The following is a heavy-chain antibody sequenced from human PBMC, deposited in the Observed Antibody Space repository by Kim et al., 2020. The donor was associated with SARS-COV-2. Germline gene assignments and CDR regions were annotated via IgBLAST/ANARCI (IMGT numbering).Heavy chain of an antibody. J-gene: IGHJ4*02. CDR2: GGST. D-gene: IGHD2-21*02. Sequence: GGSTYYADSVKGRFTISRDNSKNTLYLQMNSLRAEDTAVYYCAGGRGNSAVCGQGTLVTVSS. V-gene: IGHV3-53*01. CDR3: AGGRGNSAV.